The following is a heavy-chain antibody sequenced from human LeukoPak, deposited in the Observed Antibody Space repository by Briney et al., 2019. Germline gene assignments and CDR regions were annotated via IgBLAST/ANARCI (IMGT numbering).Heavy chain of an antibody. CDR1: GYTFTSYY. V-gene: IGHV1-46*01. J-gene: IGHJ3*02. D-gene: IGHD4-17*01. CDR2: INPSGGST. Sequence: GASVKVSCKASGYTFTSYYMHWVRQAPGQGLEWMGIINPSGGSTSYAQKFQGRVTMTRDTSTSTAYMELRSLRSDDTAVYYCARLRTVPPDAFDIWGQGTMVTVSS. CDR3: ARLRTVPPDAFDI.